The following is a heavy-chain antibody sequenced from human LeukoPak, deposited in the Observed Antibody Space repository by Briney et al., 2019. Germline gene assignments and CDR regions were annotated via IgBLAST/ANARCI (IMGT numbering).Heavy chain of an antibody. D-gene: IGHD3-10*01. V-gene: IGHV3-30*18. Sequence: GGSLRLSCAASGFTFSSYGMHWVRQAPGKGLEWVAVISYDGSNKYYADSVKGRSTISRDNSKNTLYLQMNSLRAEDTAVYYCAKAPKTTIWFGENWGQGTLVTASS. CDR1: GFTFSSYG. CDR2: ISYDGSNK. J-gene: IGHJ4*02. CDR3: AKAPKTTIWFGEN.